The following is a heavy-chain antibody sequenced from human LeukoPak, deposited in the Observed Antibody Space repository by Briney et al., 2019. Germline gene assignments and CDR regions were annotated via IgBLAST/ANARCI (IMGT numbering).Heavy chain of an antibody. D-gene: IGHD3-22*01. V-gene: IGHV3-74*01. CDR1: GFTFSSYW. CDR3: ARAPSEIGGYYPEYFRH. J-gene: IGHJ1*01. CDR2: IKGDGNT. Sequence: TGGSLRLSCAASGFTFSSYWMHWVRQAPRKGLVWVSRIKGDGNTNYADSVKGRFTISRDNAKNTVSLQMNSLRAEDTGVYYCARAPSEIGGYYPEYFRHWGQGTLVTVSS.